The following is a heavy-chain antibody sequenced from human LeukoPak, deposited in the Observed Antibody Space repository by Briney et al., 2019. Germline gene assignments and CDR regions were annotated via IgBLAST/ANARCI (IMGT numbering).Heavy chain of an antibody. CDR1: GFTFSSYS. J-gene: IGHJ4*02. D-gene: IGHD3-22*01. Sequence: PGGPLRLSCAASGFTFSSYSMNWVRQAPGKGLEWVSSISSSSSYIYYAGSVKGRFTISRDNAKNSLYLQMNSLRAEDTAVYYCARGMRPYYDSSGYRDYFDYWGQGTLVTVSS. CDR3: ARGMRPYYDSSGYRDYFDY. V-gene: IGHV3-21*01. CDR2: ISSSSSYI.